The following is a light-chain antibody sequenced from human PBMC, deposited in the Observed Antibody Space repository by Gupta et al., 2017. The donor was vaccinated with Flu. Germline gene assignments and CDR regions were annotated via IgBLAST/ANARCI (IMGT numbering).Light chain of an antibody. J-gene: IGLJ2*01. CDR3: AAWDDSLSGVV. Sequence: QSVLTQPPSASGTTGQRVTIACSGSSANNGSNPVNWYQQPPGTAPTLHIYSNNQRPSAVPDRFSGSKSVTSASLAIRGLQSEDDADYSGAAWDDSLSGVVFGGGTKLTGL. CDR1: SANNGSNP. CDR2: SNN. V-gene: IGLV1-44*01.